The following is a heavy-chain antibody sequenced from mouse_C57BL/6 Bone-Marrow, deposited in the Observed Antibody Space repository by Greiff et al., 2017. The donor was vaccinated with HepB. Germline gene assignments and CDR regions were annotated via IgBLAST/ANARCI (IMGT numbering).Heavy chain of an antibody. CDR1: GYTFTSYG. CDR2: IYPRSGNT. D-gene: IGHD1-1*01. CDR3: ARDYYYGSSYPAWFAY. V-gene: IGHV1-81*01. Sequence: LQESGAELARPGASVKLSCKASGYTFTSYGISWVKQRTGQGLEWIGEIYPRSGNTYYNEKFKGKATLTADKSSSTAYMELRSLTSEDTAVYFYARDYYYGSSYPAWFAYWGQGTLVTVSA. J-gene: IGHJ3*01.